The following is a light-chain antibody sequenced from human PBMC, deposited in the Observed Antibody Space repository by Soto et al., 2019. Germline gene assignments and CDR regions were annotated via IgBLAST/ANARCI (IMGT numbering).Light chain of an antibody. V-gene: IGLV2-14*01. J-gene: IGLJ3*02. CDR2: KVD. CDR3: SSYTTVPSPQWV. CDR1: SSDLGGLNY. Sequence: QSALTQPACVSGSPGQSITIPCSGRSSDLGGLNYVSWYQQHPGKVPKLIIYKVDNRPSGISDRFSASKSGNTASLTISGLQAEDEAHYYCSSYTTVPSPQWVFAGGTKLTVL.